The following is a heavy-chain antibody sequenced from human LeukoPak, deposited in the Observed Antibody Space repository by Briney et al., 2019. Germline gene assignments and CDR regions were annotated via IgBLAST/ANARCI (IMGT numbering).Heavy chain of an antibody. D-gene: IGHD3-22*01. V-gene: IGHV3-53*01. CDR1: GLTLSTNY. CDR3: ARTRDDSRGNHEGWFDP. CDR2: IFAGGNT. Sequence: GGSLRLSCAASGLTLSTNYMSWVRQAPGKGLEWVSVIFAGGNTYYADSVKGRFTISRDNSKNTVYLQMNSLRAEDTAVYYCARTRDDSRGNHEGWFDPWGQGTLVTVS. J-gene: IGHJ5*02.